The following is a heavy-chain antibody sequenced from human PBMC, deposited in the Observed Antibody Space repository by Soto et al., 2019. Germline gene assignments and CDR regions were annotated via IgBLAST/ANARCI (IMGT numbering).Heavy chain of an antibody. D-gene: IGHD3-10*01. J-gene: IGHJ5*02. CDR1: RYTFTNDD. CDR3: ARGMSDGFGEVS. CDR2: MSPNSGNT. Sequence: QVQLVQSGAEVKKPGASVKVSCKTSRYTFTNDDINWVRQAAGQGLEWIGWMSPNSGNTGYAQKFQGRVTLTRDTSISTAYMELSSLRSEDTAVYYCARGMSDGFGEVSWGQGTLVTVSS. V-gene: IGHV1-8*02.